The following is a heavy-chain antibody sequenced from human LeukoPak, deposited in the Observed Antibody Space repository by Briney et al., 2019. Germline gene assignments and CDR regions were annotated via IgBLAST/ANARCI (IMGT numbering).Heavy chain of an antibody. CDR1: GYSIACYY. D-gene: IGHD4-11*01. CDR3: ARGAYDYDAFDI. J-gene: IGHJ3*02. V-gene: IGHV1-2*06. CDR2: LNPNYRDT. Sequence: GASVKVSCKNPGYSIACYYIHWARQAPGQGLEWMGRLNPNYRDTNFAQRFQGRVTMTRDTTITTAFMELNNLRSDDTAIYYCARGAYDYDAFDIWGQGTMVTVS.